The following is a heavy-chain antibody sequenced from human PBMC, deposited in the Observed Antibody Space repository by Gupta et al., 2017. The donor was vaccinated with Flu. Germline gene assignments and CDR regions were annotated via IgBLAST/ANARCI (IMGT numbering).Heavy chain of an antibody. V-gene: IGHV4-61*02. CDR2: IYATGST. Sequence: QVQLQESGPGLVKPSQTLSLTCTVSGASISNDVYYWSWLRQPAGKGLEWLGRIYATGSTNYNPSLNSRLTISVDASKQQFFLNLSSVTAADTAVYYCARDKNGDYYLDYWGQGSLVTVAS. CDR1: GASISNDVYY. D-gene: IGHD7-27*01. J-gene: IGHJ4*02. CDR3: ARDKNGDYYLDY.